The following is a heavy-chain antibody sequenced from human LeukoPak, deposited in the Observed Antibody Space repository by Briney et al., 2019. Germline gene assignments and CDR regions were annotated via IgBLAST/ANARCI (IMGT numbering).Heavy chain of an antibody. D-gene: IGHD2-2*01. CDR2: ISYDGSNK. Sequence: PGGSLRLSCAASGFTFSSYAMHWVRQAPGKGLEWVAVISYDGSNKYYADSVKGRFTISRDNSKNTLYLQMNSLRAEDTAVYYCARDQLGYCSSTSCKGHYYYYGMDVWGQGTTVTVSS. V-gene: IGHV3-30-3*01. CDR1: GFTFSSYA. CDR3: ARDQLGYCSSTSCKGHYYYYGMDV. J-gene: IGHJ6*02.